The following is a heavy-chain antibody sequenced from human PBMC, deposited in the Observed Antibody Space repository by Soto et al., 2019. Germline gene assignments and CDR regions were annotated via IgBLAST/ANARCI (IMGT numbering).Heavy chain of an antibody. CDR3: ARAAAAGPPPYYYYGMDV. J-gene: IGHJ6*02. Sequence: QVPLVQSGAEVKKPGASVKVSCKASGYTFTCYYMHWVRQAPGQGLEWMGWINPNSGGTNYAQKFQGWVTMTRDTSISTAYMELSRLRSDDTAVYYCARAAAAGPPPYYYYGMDVWGQGTTVTVSS. CDR2: INPNSGGT. D-gene: IGHD6-13*01. V-gene: IGHV1-2*04. CDR1: GYTFTCYY.